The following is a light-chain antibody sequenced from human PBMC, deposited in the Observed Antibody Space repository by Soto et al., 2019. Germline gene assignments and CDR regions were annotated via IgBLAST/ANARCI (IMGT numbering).Light chain of an antibody. CDR3: SSYTSSSTYV. CDR1: SSDIGGYNY. Sequence: QSALSQPRSVSGSPGQSATISCTGTSSDIGGYNYVSWYQQHPGKVPKVLIYDVNKRPSGAPDRFSGSKSGNTASLTISGLQAEDEADYYCSSYTSSSTYVFGTGTKLTVL. CDR2: DVN. J-gene: IGLJ1*01. V-gene: IGLV2-11*01.